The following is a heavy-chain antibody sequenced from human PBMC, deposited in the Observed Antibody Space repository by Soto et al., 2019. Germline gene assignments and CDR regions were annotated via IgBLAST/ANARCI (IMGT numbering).Heavy chain of an antibody. J-gene: IGHJ4*02. Sequence: EVQLVESGGGLVQPGGSLRLSCAASGFTLSSAWITWVRQAPGKGQEWVANIKEDGSERYYVHSVEGRFTVSRDNAKNSLYLQMDRLRAEDTAIYYCVRAYDFWGQGTQVTFSS. CDR1: GFTLSSAW. V-gene: IGHV3-7*05. CDR2: IKEDGSER. CDR3: VRAYDF.